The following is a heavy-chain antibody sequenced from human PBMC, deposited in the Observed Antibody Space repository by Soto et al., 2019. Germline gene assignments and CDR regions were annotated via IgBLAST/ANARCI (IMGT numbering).Heavy chain of an antibody. CDR1: GFTLSHYG. V-gene: IGHV3-30*03. D-gene: IGHD1-26*01. CDR2: ISYDGSNK. CDR3: ARYSGKYQGPIDY. Sequence: QVQLVESGGGVVQPGRSLRLSCAASGFTLSHYGIHWVRQAPGKGLEWLAVISYDGSNKHYADSVKGRFTVSRDNSKNPLYMQMNSLRAEDTAVYFCARYSGKYQGPIDYWGQGTLVTVSS. J-gene: IGHJ4*02.